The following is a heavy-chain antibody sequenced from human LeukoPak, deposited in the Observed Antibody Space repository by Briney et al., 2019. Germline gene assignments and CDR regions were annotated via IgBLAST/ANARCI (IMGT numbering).Heavy chain of an antibody. J-gene: IGHJ4*02. D-gene: IGHD5-18*01. CDR1: GFTFSNCA. CDR3: VKEERGYSYGDY. CDR2: VSDDGAKT. Sequence: GGSLRLSRAASGFTFSNCAMSWVRHPPGKGLEWVSAVSDDGAKTWYADSVKGRFPIARDNSKNTVSLQMTNLRADDTARYYCVKEERGYSYGDYWGQGTLVTVSS. V-gene: IGHV3-23*01.